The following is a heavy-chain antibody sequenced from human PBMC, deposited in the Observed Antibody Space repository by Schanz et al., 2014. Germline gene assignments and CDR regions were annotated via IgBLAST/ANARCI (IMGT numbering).Heavy chain of an antibody. D-gene: IGHD3-3*01. Sequence: VQLVESGGGVVQPGRSLRLSCAASGFTFSSYGMHWVRQAPGKGLEWVANIKQDGIEKYYVDSVKGRFTISRDNAKNSLYLQMNSLKADDTAVYYCARDKGGYYPFDYWGRGTLVTVSS. V-gene: IGHV3-7*01. CDR1: GFTFSSYG. CDR2: IKQDGIEK. J-gene: IGHJ4*02. CDR3: ARDKGGYYPFDY.